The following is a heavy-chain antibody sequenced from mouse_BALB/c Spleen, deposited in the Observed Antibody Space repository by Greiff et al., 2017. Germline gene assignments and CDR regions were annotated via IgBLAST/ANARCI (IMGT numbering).Heavy chain of an antibody. J-gene: IGHJ3*01. Sequence: EVKVVESGGGLVQPGGSLRLSCATSGFTFTDYYMSWVRQPPGKALEWLGFIRNKANGYTTEYSASVKGRFTISRDNSQSILYLQMNTLRAEDSATYYCERDGNWVFAYWGQGTLVTVSA. V-gene: IGHV7-3*02. CDR3: ERDGNWVFAY. CDR1: GFTFTDYY. D-gene: IGHD4-1*01. CDR2: IRNKANGYTT.